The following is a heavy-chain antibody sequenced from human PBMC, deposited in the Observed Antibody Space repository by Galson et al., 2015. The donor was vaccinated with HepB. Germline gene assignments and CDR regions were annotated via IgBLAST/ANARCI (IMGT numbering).Heavy chain of an antibody. J-gene: IGHJ6*02. CDR3: ARDQGPDNYYDSRGRMDV. V-gene: IGHV3-21*01. D-gene: IGHD3-22*01. CDR1: GFTFSSYT. Sequence: SLRLSCAASGFTFSSYTMNWVRQAPGKGLEWVSSISSSSVFIHYTDSLKDRFTISRDNAKNSLYLQLNSLRAEDTAVYYCARDQGPDNYYDSRGRMDVWGRGTTVTVSS. CDR2: ISSSSVFI.